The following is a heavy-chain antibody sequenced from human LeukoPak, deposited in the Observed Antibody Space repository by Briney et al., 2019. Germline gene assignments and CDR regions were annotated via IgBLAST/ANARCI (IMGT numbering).Heavy chain of an antibody. CDR2: IYHSGST. CDR3: ARESTVVIPGAFDI. CDR1: GGSISSGGYS. V-gene: IGHV4-30-2*01. J-gene: IGHJ3*02. D-gene: IGHD4-23*01. Sequence: PSETLSLTCAVSGGSISSGGYSWSWIRQPPGKGLEWIGYIYHSGSTYYNPSLKSRVTISVDRSKNQFSLKLSSVTAADTAVYYCARESTVVIPGAFDIWGQGTMVTVSS.